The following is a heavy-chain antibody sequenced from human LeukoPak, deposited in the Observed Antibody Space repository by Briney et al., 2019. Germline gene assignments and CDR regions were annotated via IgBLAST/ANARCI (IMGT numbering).Heavy chain of an antibody. Sequence: GGSLRLSCAASGFTFSSYSMNWVRQAPGKGLEWVSSISSSSSYIYYADSVKGRFTISRDNAKNSLYLQMNSLRAEDTAVYYCARVLDCSGGSCYVEVDAFDIWGQGTMVTVSS. D-gene: IGHD2-15*01. V-gene: IGHV3-21*01. CDR3: ARVLDCSGGSCYVEVDAFDI. CDR2: ISSSSSYI. J-gene: IGHJ3*02. CDR1: GFTFSSYS.